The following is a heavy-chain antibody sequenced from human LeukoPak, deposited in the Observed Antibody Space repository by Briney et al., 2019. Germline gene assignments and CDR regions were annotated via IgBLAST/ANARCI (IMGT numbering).Heavy chain of an antibody. CDR2: IRYDGSNK. V-gene: IGHV3-30*02. CDR1: GFTFSSYG. Sequence: PGGSLRLSCAASGFTFSSYGMHWVRQAPGKGLEWVAFIRYDGSNKYYADSVKGRFTISRDISKNTVYLQMNSLRAEDTGVYYCAGDKTTSGYYEFDFWGQGALVAVSS. D-gene: IGHD5-12*01. CDR3: AGDKTTSGYYEFDF. J-gene: IGHJ4*02.